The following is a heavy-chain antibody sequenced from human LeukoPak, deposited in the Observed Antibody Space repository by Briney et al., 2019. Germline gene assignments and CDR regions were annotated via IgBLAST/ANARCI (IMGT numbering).Heavy chain of an antibody. J-gene: IGHJ4*02. D-gene: IGHD3-16*01. CDR2: IWYDGSDK. CDR1: GFTFSSYG. V-gene: IGHV3-33*01. CDR3: ARSLYRGYYFDH. Sequence: GGSLRLSCAASGFTFSSYGMHWVRQAPGKGLEWVAVIWYDGSDKYYEDSVKGRFTISRDNSKNTLYLQMNSLRAEDTAVYYCARSLYRGYYFDHWGQGTLVTVSS.